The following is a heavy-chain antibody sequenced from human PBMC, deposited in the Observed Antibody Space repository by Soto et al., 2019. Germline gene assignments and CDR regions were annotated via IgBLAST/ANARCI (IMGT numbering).Heavy chain of an antibody. D-gene: IGHD3-3*01. J-gene: IGHJ6*02. CDR3: ARQTIDHFYGMDV. CDR1: GGSISSYY. V-gene: IGHV4-59*08. Sequence: QVQLQVSGPGLVKPSETLSLTCTVSGGSISSYYWSWIRQPPGKGLEWIGYIYYSGSTNYNPSLKSRVTISVDTSKNQFSLKLRSVTAADTAVYYCARQTIDHFYGMDVWGQGTTVTVSS. CDR2: IYYSGST.